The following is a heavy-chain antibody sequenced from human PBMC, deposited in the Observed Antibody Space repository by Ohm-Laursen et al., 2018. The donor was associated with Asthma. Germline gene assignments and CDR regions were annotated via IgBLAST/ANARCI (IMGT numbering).Heavy chain of an antibody. V-gene: IGHV3-21*06. CDR1: GYTFSRYS. J-gene: IGHJ4*02. D-gene: IGHD5-24*01. CDR2: ISTASSFI. CDR3: ARGDGYNTMSFWGY. Sequence: SLRLSCAASGYTFSRYSIHWVRQIPGKGLEWVASISTASSFIYYADPVKGRFTISRDNAKNSLYLQMNSLRAEDTAVYYCARGDGYNTMSFWGYWGQGTQVTVSS.